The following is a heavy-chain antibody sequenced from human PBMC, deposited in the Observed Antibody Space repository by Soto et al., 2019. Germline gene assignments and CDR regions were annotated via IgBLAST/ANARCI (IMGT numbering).Heavy chain of an antibody. CDR3: ARDSSGGMDV. CDR1: GGSISSYY. CDR2: IYYSGST. D-gene: IGHD3-10*01. Sequence: SETLSLTCTVSGGSISSYYLSWIRQPPGKGLEWIGYIYYSGSTNYNPSLKSRVTISVDTSKNQFSLKLSSVTAADTAVYYCARDSSGGMDVWGQGTTVTVSS. J-gene: IGHJ6*02. V-gene: IGHV4-59*01.